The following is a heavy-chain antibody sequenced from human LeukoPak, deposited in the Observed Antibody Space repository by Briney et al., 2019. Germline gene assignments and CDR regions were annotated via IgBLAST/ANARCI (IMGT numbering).Heavy chain of an antibody. CDR3: ARVFGYSLDY. D-gene: IGHD2-15*01. CDR2: IYYSGST. V-gene: IGHV4-39*07. Sequence: SETLSLTCTVSGDSISSGTYYWGWIRQPPGKGLEWIGSIYYSGSTYYNPSLKSRVTISVDTSKNQFSLKLSSVTAADTAVYYCARVFGYSLDYWGQGTLVTVSS. CDR1: GDSISSGTYY. J-gene: IGHJ4*02.